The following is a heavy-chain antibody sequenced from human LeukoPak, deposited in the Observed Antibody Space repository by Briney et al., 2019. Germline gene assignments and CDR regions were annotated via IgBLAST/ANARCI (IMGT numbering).Heavy chain of an antibody. D-gene: IGHD4-17*01. CDR3: DYGDYGWFDP. CDR2: IYYSGTT. Sequence: SETLSLTCTVSGGSISSSSFFWGWIRHPPGKGLEWLGIIYYSGTTYYNPSLKSRLTISVDTSKNQFSLKLSSVTAADTAVYYCDYGDYGWFDPWGQGTLVTVSS. CDR1: GGSISSSSFF. V-gene: IGHV4-39*01. J-gene: IGHJ5*02.